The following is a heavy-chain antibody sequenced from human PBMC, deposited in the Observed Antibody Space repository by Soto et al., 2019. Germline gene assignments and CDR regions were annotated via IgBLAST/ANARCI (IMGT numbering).Heavy chain of an antibody. CDR1: GGSISSYD. J-gene: IGHJ5*02. V-gene: IGHV4-59*01. CDR3: AREKRIYDFNWFDP. CDR2: IYYSGST. D-gene: IGHD3-3*01. Sequence: PSETLSLTCTVSGGSISSYDWSWIRQPPGKGLEWIGYIYYSGSTNYNPSLKSRVTISVDTSKNQFSLKLSSVTAADTAVYYCAREKRIYDFNWFDPWGQGTLVTVSS.